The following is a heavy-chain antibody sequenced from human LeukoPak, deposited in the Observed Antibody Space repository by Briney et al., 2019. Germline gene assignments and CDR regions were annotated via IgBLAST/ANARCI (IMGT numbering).Heavy chain of an antibody. J-gene: IGHJ4*02. V-gene: IGHV3-9*01. Sequence: GRSLRLSCAASGFTFDDYAMHWVRQAPGKGLEWVSGISWNSGSIGYADSVKGRFTISRDNAKNSLYLQMNSLRAEDTALYYCAKGNQLLWFGELSEEYFDYWGQGTLVTVSS. D-gene: IGHD3-10*01. CDR3: AKGNQLLWFGELSEEYFDY. CDR1: GFTFDDYA. CDR2: ISWNSGSI.